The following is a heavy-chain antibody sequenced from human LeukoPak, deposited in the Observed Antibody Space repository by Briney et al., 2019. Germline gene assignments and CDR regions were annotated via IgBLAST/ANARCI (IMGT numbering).Heavy chain of an antibody. CDR1: GGSFSGYY. Sequence: PSETLSLTCAVYGGSFSGYYWSWIRQPPGKGLEWIGEINHSGSTNYNPSLKSRVTMSVDTSKNQFSLKLGSVTAADTAVYYCARNYCSGGSCYWFDYWGQGTLVTVSS. V-gene: IGHV4-34*01. CDR2: INHSGST. D-gene: IGHD2-15*01. J-gene: IGHJ4*02. CDR3: ARNYCSGGSCYWFDY.